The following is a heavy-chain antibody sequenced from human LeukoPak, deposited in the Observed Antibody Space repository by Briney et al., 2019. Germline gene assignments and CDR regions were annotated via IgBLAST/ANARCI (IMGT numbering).Heavy chain of an antibody. CDR2: ISSSTYT. CDR3: ARALASGSSAFDY. J-gene: IGHJ4*02. Sequence: GGSLRLSCAVSGFTFSDYYINWVRQAPGKGLEWVSSISSSTYTYYADSVKGRFTISRDNAKNSLYLQMNSLRGEDTAVYYCARALASGSSAFDYWGQGTLVTVSS. V-gene: IGHV3-69-1*01. CDR1: GFTFSDYY. D-gene: IGHD1-26*01.